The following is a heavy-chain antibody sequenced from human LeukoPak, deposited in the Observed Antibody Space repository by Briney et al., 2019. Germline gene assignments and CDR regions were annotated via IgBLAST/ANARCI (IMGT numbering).Heavy chain of an antibody. D-gene: IGHD4-11*01. CDR1: GLTFTDFW. CDR2: IKPDGNEK. J-gene: IGHJ4*02. V-gene: IGHV3-7*01. Sequence: PGGSLRLSCAASGLTFTDFWMNWVRLAPGRGLEWLANIKPDGNEKYYVDSVKGRFAISRDNAKNEVYLEMNSLRAEDTGVYYCSGRDSRRSPRAYWGQGTLVSVSS. CDR3: SGRDSRRSPRAY.